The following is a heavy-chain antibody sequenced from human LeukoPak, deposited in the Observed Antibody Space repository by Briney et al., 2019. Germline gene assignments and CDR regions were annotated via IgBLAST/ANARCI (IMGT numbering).Heavy chain of an antibody. D-gene: IGHD2-2*01. J-gene: IGHJ6*03. CDR2: IFYSGST. CDR1: GGSISSYY. V-gene: IGHV4-59*13. CDR3: ARGVVVPAAKRNYDYYSYMDV. Sequence: SETLSLTCTVSGGSISSYYWSWIRQPPGEGRVWIGYIFYSGSTNYNPSLKSRVTLLVDTSKNEFSLKLTSVTAADTAVYYCARGVVVPAAKRNYDYYSYMDVWGSGTTVTISS.